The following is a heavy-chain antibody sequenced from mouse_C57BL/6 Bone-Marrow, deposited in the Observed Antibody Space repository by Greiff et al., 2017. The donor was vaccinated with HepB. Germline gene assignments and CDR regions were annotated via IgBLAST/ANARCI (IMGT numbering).Heavy chain of an antibody. CDR1: GYTFTSYW. D-gene: IGHD1-1*01. Sequence: VQLQHPGAELVKPGASVKLSCKASGYTFTSYWMHWVKQRPGQGLEWIGMIHPNSGSTNYNEKFKSKATLTVDKSSSTAYMQLSSLTSEDSAVYYCARPFITTVVAEAYWGQGTLVTVSA. V-gene: IGHV1-64*01. CDR2: IHPNSGST. J-gene: IGHJ3*01. CDR3: ARPFITTVVAEAY.